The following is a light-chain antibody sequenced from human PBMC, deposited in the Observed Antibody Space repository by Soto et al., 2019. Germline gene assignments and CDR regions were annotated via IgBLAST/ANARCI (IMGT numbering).Light chain of an antibody. Sequence: QAVVTQPPSVSGAPGQRVTISCTGSNSNVGAGYDVHWYQQLPGAAPKLLIYAYSNRPSGVPGRFSGSKSGTSASLAITGLQAEDEADYYCQSYATNLSGLVFGGGTKLTVL. CDR1: NSNVGAGYD. J-gene: IGLJ3*02. V-gene: IGLV1-40*01. CDR2: AYS. CDR3: QSYATNLSGLV.